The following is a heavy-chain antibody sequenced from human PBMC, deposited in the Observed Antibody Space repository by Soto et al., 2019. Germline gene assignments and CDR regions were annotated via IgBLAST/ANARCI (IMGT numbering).Heavy chain of an antibody. CDR3: ARDLDY. V-gene: IGHV4-30-2*01. Sequence: TLSLTCAVSVGSISSGGYSWSWIRQPPGKGLEWIGYIYHSGSTYYNPSLKSRVTISVDRSKNQFSLKLSSVTAADTAVYYCARDLDYWGQGTLVTVSS. CDR2: IYHSGST. CDR1: VGSISSGGYS. J-gene: IGHJ4*02.